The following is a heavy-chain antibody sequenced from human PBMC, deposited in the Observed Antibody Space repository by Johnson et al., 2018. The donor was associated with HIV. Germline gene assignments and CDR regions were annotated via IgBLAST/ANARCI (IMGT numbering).Heavy chain of an antibody. CDR3: ARAGLDAFEI. CDR2: IWYDGSEK. J-gene: IGHJ3*02. Sequence: QVQLVESGGGVVQPGRSLRLSCAASGFTFSSYGMHWVRQAPGKGLEWVAVIWYDGSEKYYVDSVKGRFTISRDNAKNSLYLQMNSLRAEDTAVYYCARAGLDAFEIWGQGTMVTVSS. CDR1: GFTFSSYG. V-gene: IGHV3-33*01.